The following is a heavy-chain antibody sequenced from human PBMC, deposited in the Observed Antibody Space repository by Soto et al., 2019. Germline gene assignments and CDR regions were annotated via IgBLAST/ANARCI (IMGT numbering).Heavy chain of an antibody. J-gene: IGHJ6*02. Sequence: QVQLVESGGGVVQPGRSLRLSCAASGFTFSSYGMHWVRQAPGKGLEWVAVIWYDGSNKYYADSVKGRFTISRDNSKNTLYLQMNSLRAEDTAVYYCARDSGPVSQQAKTGYYYGMDVWGQGTTVTVSS. V-gene: IGHV3-33*01. CDR2: IWYDGSNK. CDR1: GFTFSSYG. D-gene: IGHD3-10*01. CDR3: ARDSGPVSQQAKTGYYYGMDV.